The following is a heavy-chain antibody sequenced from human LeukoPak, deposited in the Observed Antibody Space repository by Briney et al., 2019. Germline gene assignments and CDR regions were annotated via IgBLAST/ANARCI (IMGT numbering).Heavy chain of an antibody. D-gene: IGHD3-10*01. CDR1: GFTVSSNY. V-gene: IGHV3-66*01. CDR2: IYSGGST. Sequence: GGSLRLSCAASGFTVSSNYMSWVRQAPGKGLEWVSVIYSGGSTYYADSVKGRFTISRDNSENTLYLQMNSLRAEDTAVYYCDGYYGSGNYIGAFDIWGQGTMVTVSS. CDR3: DGYYGSGNYIGAFDI. J-gene: IGHJ3*02.